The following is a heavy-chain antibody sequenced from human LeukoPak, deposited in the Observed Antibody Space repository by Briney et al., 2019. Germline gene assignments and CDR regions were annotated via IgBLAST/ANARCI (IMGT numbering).Heavy chain of an antibody. CDR3: ARTNFWSGYNLDY. CDR2: ISISTSAI. CDR1: GFTFSSYG. J-gene: IGHJ4*02. Sequence: GGSLRLSCAASGFTFSSYGMSWVRQAPGKGLEWVSYISISTSAIYYADSVKGRFTISRDNANNSLYLQMNSLRAEDTAVYYCARTNFWSGYNLDYWGQGTLVTVSS. D-gene: IGHD3-3*01. V-gene: IGHV3-48*01.